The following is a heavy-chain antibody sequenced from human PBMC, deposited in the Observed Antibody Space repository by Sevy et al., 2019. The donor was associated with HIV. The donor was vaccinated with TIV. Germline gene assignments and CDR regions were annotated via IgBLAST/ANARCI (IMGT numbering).Heavy chain of an antibody. J-gene: IGHJ4*02. CDR1: GGSISSYY. V-gene: IGHV4-59*01. CDR3: AREGRASNSAFDY. CDR2: IYYSGST. Sequence: SETLSLTCTVSGGSISSYYWSWIRQPPGKGLEWIGYIYYSGSTNYNPSLKSRVTISVDTSKNQFSLKLSSVTAADTAVYHCAREGRASNSAFDYWGQGTLVTVSS. D-gene: IGHD3-10*01.